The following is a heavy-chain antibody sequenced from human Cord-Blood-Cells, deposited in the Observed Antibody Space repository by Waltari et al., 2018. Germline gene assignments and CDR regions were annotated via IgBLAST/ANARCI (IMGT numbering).Heavy chain of an antibody. J-gene: IGHJ4*02. CDR1: GYTFTGYY. D-gene: IGHD3-10*01. CDR3: ARSPSPGGSGDY. CDR2: LTPTSGGR. Sequence: QVQLVQSGAEVKKPGASVKVSCTASGYTFTGYYMPWVRPALGQGLGWMGALTPTSGGRDRAPSFTGRVPLARDMAISTGYVAVSMLRSADSAVDDWARSPSPGGSGDYWGPGPLVTVAS. V-gene: IGHV1-2*02.